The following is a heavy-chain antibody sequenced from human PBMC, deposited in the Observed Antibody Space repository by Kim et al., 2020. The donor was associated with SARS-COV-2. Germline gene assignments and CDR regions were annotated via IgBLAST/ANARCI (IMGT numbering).Heavy chain of an antibody. D-gene: IGHD6-19*01. CDR1: GYSFTSYW. CDR3: ARHGSYSSGWYSWFDP. Sequence: GESLKISCKGSGYSFTSYWISWVRQMPGKGLEWMGRIDPSDSYTNYSPSFQGHVTISADKSISTAYLQWSSLKASDTAMYYCARHGSYSSGWYSWFDPWGQGTLVTVSS. V-gene: IGHV5-10-1*01. CDR2: IDPSDSYT. J-gene: IGHJ5*02.